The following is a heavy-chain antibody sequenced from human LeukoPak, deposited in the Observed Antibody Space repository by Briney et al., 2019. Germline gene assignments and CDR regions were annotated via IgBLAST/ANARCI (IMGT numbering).Heavy chain of an antibody. CDR1: GYTFTSFY. Sequence: ASVKVSCKASGYTFTSFYMHWVRQAPGQGLEWMGIINPSGGSTSYAQKFQGRVTMTRDTSTSTVYMGLSSLRSEDTAVYYCARVLCSGGSCYSAVSYYYYGMDVWGQGTTVTVSS. J-gene: IGHJ6*02. CDR3: ARVLCSGGSCYSAVSYYYYGMDV. V-gene: IGHV1-46*01. D-gene: IGHD2-15*01. CDR2: INPSGGST.